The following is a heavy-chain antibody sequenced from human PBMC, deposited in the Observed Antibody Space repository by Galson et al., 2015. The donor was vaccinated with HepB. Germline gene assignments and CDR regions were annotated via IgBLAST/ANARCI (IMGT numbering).Heavy chain of an antibody. V-gene: IGHV3-73*01. J-gene: IGHJ4*02. D-gene: IGHD5-24*01. CDR1: RFTFSGXA. CDR3: NRRGDGYSQLTDY. CDR2: IRXKXNNYAT. Sequence: SLRLSCAASRFTFSGXAVHWVRQASGKGLEWVGHIRXKXNNYATAYAASVKGRFTISRDDSKNTAYLQMNSLKSEDTAVYYCNRRGDGYSQLTDYWGQGNLVTVSS.